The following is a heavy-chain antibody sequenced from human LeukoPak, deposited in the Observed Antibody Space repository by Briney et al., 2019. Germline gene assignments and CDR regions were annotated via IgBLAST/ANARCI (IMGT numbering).Heavy chain of an antibody. Sequence: GGSLRLSCAASGFTFSSYWMSWVRQAPGKGLEWVANIKQDGSEKYYVDSVKGRFTISRDNAKNSLYLQMNSLRAEDTAVYYCASRTPNCSSTSCRYYYYYYMDVWGKGTTVTVSS. V-gene: IGHV3-7*01. CDR2: IKQDGSEK. J-gene: IGHJ6*03. CDR1: GFTFSSYW. D-gene: IGHD2-2*01. CDR3: ASRTPNCSSTSCRYYYYYYMDV.